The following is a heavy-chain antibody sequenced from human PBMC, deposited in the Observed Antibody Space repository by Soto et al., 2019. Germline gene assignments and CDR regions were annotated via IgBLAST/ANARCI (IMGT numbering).Heavy chain of an antibody. CDR3: ARGASMVRGVILDAFDI. D-gene: IGHD3-10*01. CDR1: GYTFSSYH. V-gene: IGHV1-3*01. Sequence: GASVKVSCKASGYTFSSYHISWVRQAPGQRLEWMGWINADNGNTKYSQKFQGRVTITRDTSASTAYMELSSLRSEDTAVYYCARGASMVRGVILDAFDIWGQGTMVTVS. J-gene: IGHJ3*02. CDR2: INADNGNT.